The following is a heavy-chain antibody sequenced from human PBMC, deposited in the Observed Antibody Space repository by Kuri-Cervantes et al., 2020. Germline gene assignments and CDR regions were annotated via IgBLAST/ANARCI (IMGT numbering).Heavy chain of an antibody. Sequence: GGSLRLSCAASGFTFSSYEMNWVRQAPGKGLEWVSYISSSGSTIYYADSVKGRFTISRDNAKNSLYLQMNSLRAEDTAVYYCAREYDEYSSSVLPQYYYYYYMDVWGKGTTVTVSS. CDR3: AREYDEYSSSVLPQYYYYYYMDV. CDR2: ISSSGSTI. J-gene: IGHJ6*03. V-gene: IGHV3-48*03. D-gene: IGHD6-6*01. CDR1: GFTFSSYE.